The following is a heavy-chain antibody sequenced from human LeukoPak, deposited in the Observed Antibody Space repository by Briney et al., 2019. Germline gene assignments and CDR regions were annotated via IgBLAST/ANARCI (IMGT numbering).Heavy chain of an antibody. CDR1: GFTFSSYS. D-gene: IGHD2-2*01. Sequence: PGGSLRLSCAASGFTFSSYSMNWVRQAPGKGLEWVSSISSSSGYIYYADSVKGRFTISRDNAKNSLYLQMNSLRAEDTAVYYCARPRPGKLVVPAADYYYMDVWGKGTTVTVSS. J-gene: IGHJ6*03. V-gene: IGHV3-21*01. CDR3: ARPRPGKLVVPAADYYYMDV. CDR2: ISSSSGYI.